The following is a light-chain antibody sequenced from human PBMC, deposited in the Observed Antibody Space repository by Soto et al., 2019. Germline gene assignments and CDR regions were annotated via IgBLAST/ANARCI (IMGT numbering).Light chain of an antibody. J-gene: IGKJ1*01. V-gene: IGKV3-20*01. CDR1: QSVPSNF. Sequence: EIVLTQSPGTLSLSPGERATLSCRASQSVPSNFLAWYQQKPGQAPILFIYGVSRRATGIPDRFSGSGSGTDFTLTISRLEPEDFAVYYCQQYDSSWTFGQGTKVEIK. CDR3: QQYDSSWT. CDR2: GVS.